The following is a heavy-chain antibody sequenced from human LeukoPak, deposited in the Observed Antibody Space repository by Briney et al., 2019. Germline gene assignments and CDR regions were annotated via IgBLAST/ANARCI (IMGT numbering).Heavy chain of an antibody. V-gene: IGHV3-53*01. CDR1: GFTVSSNY. CDR2: IYSGGST. J-gene: IGHJ4*02. D-gene: IGHD2-21*02. Sequence: PGGSLRLSCAASGFTVSSNYMSWVRQAPGKGLEWVSVIYSGGSTYYADSVKGRFTLSRDNSKNTLYLQMNSLRAEDTAVYYCARLGGSYCGGDCYQGFDYWGQGTLVTVSS. CDR3: ARLGGSYCGGDCYQGFDY.